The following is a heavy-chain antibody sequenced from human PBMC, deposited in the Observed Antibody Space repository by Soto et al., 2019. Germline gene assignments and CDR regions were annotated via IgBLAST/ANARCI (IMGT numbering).Heavy chain of an antibody. CDR2: ISGSGGST. V-gene: IGHV3-23*01. CDR3: AKDHGMDV. J-gene: IGHJ6*02. CDR1: GFTFSDYA. Sequence: GGSLRLSCVASGFTFSDYAMAWVRQSPGKGLEWVSSISGSGGSTYYADSVKGRFTISRDNSKNTVFLQMNSLRAEDTAVYYCAKDHGMDVWGQGATVTVS.